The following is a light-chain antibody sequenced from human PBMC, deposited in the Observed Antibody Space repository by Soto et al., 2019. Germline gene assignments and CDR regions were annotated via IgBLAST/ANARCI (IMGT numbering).Light chain of an antibody. CDR2: WAS. V-gene: IGKV4-1*01. CDR3: QQYYSSVT. J-gene: IGKJ5*01. CDR1: QTVFHTSYNKDF. Sequence: DIVMTQSPDSLSVSLGERATINCKSSQTVFHTSYNKDFLAWYQQKAGQPPKLLFYWASTRESGVPARFSGGGSGTDFSLTISSLQPEDVAVYYCQQYYSSVTFGQGTGLESK.